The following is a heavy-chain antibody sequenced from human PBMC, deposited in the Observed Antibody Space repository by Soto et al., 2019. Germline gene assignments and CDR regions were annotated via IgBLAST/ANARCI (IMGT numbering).Heavy chain of an antibody. CDR2: IYYSGST. V-gene: IGHV4-61*01. Sequence: PSETLSLTCTVSGGSVSSGSYYWSWIRQPPGKGLEWIGYIYYSGSTNYNPSLKSRVTISVDTSKNQFSLKLSSVTAADTAVYYCASYGDYGVVSDYWGQGTLVTVSS. CDR3: ASYGDYGVVSDY. CDR1: GGSVSSGSYY. D-gene: IGHD4-17*01. J-gene: IGHJ4*02.